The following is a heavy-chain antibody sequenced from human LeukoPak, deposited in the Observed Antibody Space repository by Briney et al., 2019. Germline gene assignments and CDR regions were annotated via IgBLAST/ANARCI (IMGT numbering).Heavy chain of an antibody. CDR1: VLTLSNYW. CDR2: IKTDGTST. CDR3: ARGESGSYLAQAFDI. V-gene: IGHV3-74*01. D-gene: IGHD1-26*01. Sequence: AWSLSLSFAASVLTLSNYWMHWVRQVPGKGLMWVSRIKTDGTSTSHTDSVKGRFTISRDNAKNTLYLQMNSLRVEDTAVYYCARGESGSYLAQAFDIWGQGTMVTVSS. J-gene: IGHJ3*02.